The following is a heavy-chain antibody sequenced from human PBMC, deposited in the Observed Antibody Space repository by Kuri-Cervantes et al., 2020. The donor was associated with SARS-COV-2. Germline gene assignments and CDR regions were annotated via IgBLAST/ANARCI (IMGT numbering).Heavy chain of an antibody. V-gene: IGHV1-2*02. CDR1: GYTFTGYY. D-gene: IGHD2-2*01. Sequence: ASVKVSCKASGYTFTGYYMHWVRQAPGQGLEWMGWINPNSGGTNYAQKFQGRVTMTRDTSISTAYMELSRLRSDDTAVYYCARPYCSSTTRYDGTFDSWGQGTLVTVSS. CDR2: INPNSGGT. CDR3: ARPYCSSTTRYDGTFDS. J-gene: IGHJ4*02.